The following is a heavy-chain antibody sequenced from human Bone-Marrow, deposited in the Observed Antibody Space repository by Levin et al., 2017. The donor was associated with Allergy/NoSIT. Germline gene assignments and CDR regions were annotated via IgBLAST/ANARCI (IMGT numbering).Heavy chain of an antibody. CDR2: ISGGGGVT. V-gene: IGHV3-23*01. CDR1: GFSFSNYA. CDR3: SKDRLGDYGARGGNWFDP. J-gene: IGHJ5*02. Sequence: GESLKISCAASGFSFSNYALTWVRQAPGKGLEWVSDISGGGGVTFYADSVKGRFTISRDNSKNTLYLQMSSLRADDTAIYYCSKDRLGDYGARGGNWFDPWGQGTLVIVSS. D-gene: IGHD4-17*01.